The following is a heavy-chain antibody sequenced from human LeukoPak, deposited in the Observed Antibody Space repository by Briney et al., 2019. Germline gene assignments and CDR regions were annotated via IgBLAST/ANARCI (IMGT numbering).Heavy chain of an antibody. CDR3: ARKEGGQLVNTRRWFDP. CDR2: INHSGTT. Sequence: PSETLSLTCAVYGGSFSDYYWSWTRQSPGKGLEWIGEINHSGTTHYNPSLKSRVTISVDTSKNQFSLKLRSVTAADTAVYYCARKEGGQLVNTRRWFDPWGQGTLVTVSS. J-gene: IGHJ5*02. D-gene: IGHD6-13*01. CDR1: GGSFSDYY. V-gene: IGHV4-34*01.